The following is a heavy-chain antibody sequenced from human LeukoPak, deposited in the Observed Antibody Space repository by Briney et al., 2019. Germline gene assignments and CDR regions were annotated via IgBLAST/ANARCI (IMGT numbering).Heavy chain of an antibody. V-gene: IGHV3-11*04. CDR2: ISSSGHTI. J-gene: IGHJ4*02. Sequence: PGGSLRLSCAASGFTFSDYYMSWIRQTPGKGLEWVSYISSSGHTIYYADSVKGRFTISRDNAKNTLYLQMNSLRAEDTAVYYCARSMVRGVSDYWGQGTLVTVSS. D-gene: IGHD3-10*01. CDR3: ARSMVRGVSDY. CDR1: GFTFSDYY.